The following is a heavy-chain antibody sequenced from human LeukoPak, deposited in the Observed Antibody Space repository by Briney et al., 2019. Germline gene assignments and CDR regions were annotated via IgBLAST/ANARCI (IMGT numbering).Heavy chain of an antibody. V-gene: IGHV3-23*01. CDR3: AKDLGYCTNGVCYGYDY. CDR1: GFTFSTYA. J-gene: IGHJ4*02. D-gene: IGHD2-8*01. Sequence: GGSLRLSCAASGFTFSTYAMSWVRQAPGKGLEWVSGISGSGGVTFYADSVKGRFTISRDYSKNTLYLQMNSLRAEDTAVYYCAKDLGYCTNGVCYGYDYWGQGTLVTVSS. CDR2: ISGSGGVT.